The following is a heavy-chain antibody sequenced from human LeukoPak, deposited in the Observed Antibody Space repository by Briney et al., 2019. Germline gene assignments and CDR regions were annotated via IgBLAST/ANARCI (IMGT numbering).Heavy chain of an antibody. CDR3: ARVFGRQLPDS. V-gene: IGHV1-2*02. CDR1: GYIFTGYY. CDR2: INPNSGGT. J-gene: IGHJ4*02. D-gene: IGHD1-26*01. Sequence: ASVKVSCKASGYIFTGYYMHWVRQAPGQGLEWMGWINPNSGGTNFAQKFQGRITMTRDTSISTAYMELSRLISDDTAVYYCARVFGRQLPDSWGQGTLVTVSS.